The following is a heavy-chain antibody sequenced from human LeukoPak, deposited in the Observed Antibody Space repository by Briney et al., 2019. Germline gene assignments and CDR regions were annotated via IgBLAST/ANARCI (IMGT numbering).Heavy chain of an antibody. CDR1: GGSISSYY. D-gene: IGHD4-23*01. CDR2: IYYSGST. Sequence: KPSETLSLTCTVSGGSISSYYWSWIRQPPGKGLEWIGYIYYSGSTNYNPSLKSRVTISVDTSKNQFSLKLSSVTAADTAVYYCARDVGNFNWFDTWGQGTLVTVSS. J-gene: IGHJ5*02. V-gene: IGHV4-59*01. CDR3: ARDVGNFNWFDT.